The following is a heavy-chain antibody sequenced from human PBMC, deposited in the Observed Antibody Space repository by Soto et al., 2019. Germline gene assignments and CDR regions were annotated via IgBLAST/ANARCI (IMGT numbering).Heavy chain of an antibody. V-gene: IGHV1-8*01. CDR2: MNPNSGNT. Sequence: QVQLVQSGAEVKKPGASVKVSCKASGYTFTSYDINWVRQATGQGLEWMGWMNPNSGNTGYAQKFQGRGTMTRNTSIGPAHMELRSRRSEDTAVYYCARTLYGDNVAYWGQGTLVTVSS. D-gene: IGHD4-17*01. CDR3: ARTLYGDNVAY. J-gene: IGHJ4*02. CDR1: GYTFTSYD.